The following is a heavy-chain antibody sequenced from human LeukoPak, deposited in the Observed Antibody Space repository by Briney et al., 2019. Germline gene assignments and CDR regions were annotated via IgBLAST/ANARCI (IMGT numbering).Heavy chain of an antibody. CDR3: AELGITMIGGV. V-gene: IGHV3-48*03. J-gene: IGHJ6*04. CDR1: GFTFSSYE. CDR2: ISSSGSTI. D-gene: IGHD3-10*02. Sequence: GGSLRPSCAASGFTFSSYEMNWVRQAPGKGLEWVSYISSSGSTIYYVDSVKGRFTISRDNAKNSLYLQMNSLRAEDTAVYYCAELGITMIGGVWGKGTTVTISS.